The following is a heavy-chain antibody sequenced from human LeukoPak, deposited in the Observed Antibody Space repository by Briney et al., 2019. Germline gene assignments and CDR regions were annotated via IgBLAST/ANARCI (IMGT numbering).Heavy chain of an antibody. J-gene: IGHJ6*02. CDR2: MSYDGSNK. CDR3: AKDKDFWSGCYRGVPYCYGMDV. V-gene: IGHV3-30*18. CDR1: GFTFSSYG. D-gene: IGHD3-3*01. Sequence: GGSLRLSCAASGFTFSSYGMHWVRQAPGKGLEWVAVMSYDGSNKYYADSVKGRFTISRDNAKNTLYLQMNSLRADDTAVYYCAKDKDFWSGCYRGVPYCYGMDVWGQGTTVTVSS.